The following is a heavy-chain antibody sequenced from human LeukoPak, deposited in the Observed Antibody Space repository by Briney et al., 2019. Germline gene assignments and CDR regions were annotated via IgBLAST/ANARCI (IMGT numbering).Heavy chain of an antibody. CDR3: ARAPCIAARPCYFDY. Sequence: PGGSLRLSCAASGFTFSSYWMSWVRQAPGKGLEWVSYISSSGSTIYYADSVKGRFTISRDNAKNSLYLQMNSLRAEDTAVYYCARAPCIAARPCYFDYWGQGTLVTVSS. CDR2: ISSSGSTI. V-gene: IGHV3-48*04. CDR1: GFTFSSYW. D-gene: IGHD6-6*01. J-gene: IGHJ4*02.